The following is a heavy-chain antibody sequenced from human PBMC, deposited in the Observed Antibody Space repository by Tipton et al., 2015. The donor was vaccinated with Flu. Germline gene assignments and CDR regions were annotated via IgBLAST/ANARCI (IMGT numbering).Heavy chain of an antibody. CDR1: GFTFSSYW. Sequence: SLRLSCAASGFTFSSYWMHWVRQAPGKGLVWVSRINSDGSSTSYADSVKGRFTISRDNAKNTLYLRMNSLRAEDTAVYYCAREADYGGPGGYFDYWGQGTLVTVSS. CDR3: AREADYGGPGGYFDY. V-gene: IGHV3-74*01. J-gene: IGHJ4*02. CDR2: INSDGSST. D-gene: IGHD4-23*01.